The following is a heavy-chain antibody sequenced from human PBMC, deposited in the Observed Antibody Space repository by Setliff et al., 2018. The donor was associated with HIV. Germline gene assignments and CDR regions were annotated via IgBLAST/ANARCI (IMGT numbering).Heavy chain of an antibody. CDR3: ARETQQSYNIVTGYNYYYGIDV. CDR2: ITDSGNT. CDR1: GASISSYY. D-gene: IGHD3-9*01. V-gene: IGHV4-59*01. J-gene: IGHJ6*02. Sequence: SETLSLTCNVSGASISSYYWTWIRQSPGKRLEWLGYITDSGNTNYNPSLRRRVTISADTSKNQVSLRLRSVTAADTAVYYCARETQQSYNIVTGYNYYYGIDVWGQGTTVTVSS.